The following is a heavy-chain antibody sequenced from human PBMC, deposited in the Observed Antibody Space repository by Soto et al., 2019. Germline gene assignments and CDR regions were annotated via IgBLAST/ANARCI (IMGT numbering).Heavy chain of an antibody. CDR1: GFTFSSYG. CDR3: AKDSMNTFTY. Sequence: GGSLRLSCAASGFTFSSYGMHWVRQAPGKGLEWVAVISYDGSNKYYADSVKGRFTISRDNSKNTLYLQMNSLRAEDTAVYFCAKDSMNTFTYWGQGALVTVSS. J-gene: IGHJ4*02. V-gene: IGHV3-30*18. D-gene: IGHD3-3*02. CDR2: ISYDGSNK.